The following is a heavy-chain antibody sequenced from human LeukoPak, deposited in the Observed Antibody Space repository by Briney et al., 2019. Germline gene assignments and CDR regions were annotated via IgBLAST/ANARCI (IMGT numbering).Heavy chain of an antibody. V-gene: IGHV4-61*01. J-gene: IGHJ3*02. D-gene: IGHD5-18*01. CDR3: ARGIQLWLHAFDI. CDR2: IYYSGST. CDR1: GVSVSSGSYY. Sequence: PSETLSLTCTVSGVSVSSGSYYWSWIRQPPGKGLEWIGYIYYSGSTNYNPSLKSRVTISVDTSKNQFSLKLSSVTAADTAVYYCARGIQLWLHAFDIWGQGTMVTVSS.